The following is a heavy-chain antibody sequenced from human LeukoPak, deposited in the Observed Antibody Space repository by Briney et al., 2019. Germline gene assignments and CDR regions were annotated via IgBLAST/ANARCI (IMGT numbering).Heavy chain of an antibody. CDR1: GYTFTGYY. D-gene: IGHD2-2*01. J-gene: IGHJ3*02. CDR3: ARGCFCSSTSCPKRCAFDI. V-gene: IGHV1-2*02. CDR2: INPNSGGT. Sequence: ASAKVSCKASGYTFTGYYMHWVRQAPGQGLEWMGWINPNSGGTNYAQKFQGRVTMTRDTSISTAYMELSRLRSDDTAVYYCARGCFCSSTSCPKRCAFDIWGQGTMVTVSS.